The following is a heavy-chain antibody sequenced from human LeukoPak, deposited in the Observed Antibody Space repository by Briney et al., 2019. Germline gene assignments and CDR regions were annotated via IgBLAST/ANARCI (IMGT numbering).Heavy chain of an antibody. V-gene: IGHV4-59*01. J-gene: IGHJ6*03. Sequence: SETLSLTCTVSGGSISSYYWSWIRQPPGKGLEWIGYIYYSGSTNYNPSLKSRVTISVDTSKSQFSLKLSSVTAADTAVYYCARVRGSIYYYYYYMDVWGKGTTVTVSS. CDR3: ARVRGSIYYYYYYMDV. CDR2: IYYSGST. D-gene: IGHD3-16*01. CDR1: GGSISSYY.